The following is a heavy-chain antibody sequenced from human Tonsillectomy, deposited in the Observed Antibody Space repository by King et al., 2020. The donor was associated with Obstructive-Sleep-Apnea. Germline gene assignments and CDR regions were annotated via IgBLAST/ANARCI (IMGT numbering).Heavy chain of an antibody. CDR3: AKSIASSVGATV. J-gene: IGHJ1*01. CDR1: GFTVSNYY. Sequence: EVQLVESGGTLVQPGGSLRLSCAASGFTVSNYYMSWVRQAPGKGLEWVSVIYSGGSTYYADSAKGRFTISRDDSKNTLYLQMNNLIAEDTAVYYCAKSIASSVGATVWGQGTLVTVSS. V-gene: IGHV3-66*01. CDR2: IYSGGST. D-gene: IGHD1-26*01.